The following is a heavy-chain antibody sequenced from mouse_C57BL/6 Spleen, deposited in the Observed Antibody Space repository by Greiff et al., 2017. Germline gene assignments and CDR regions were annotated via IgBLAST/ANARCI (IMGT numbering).Heavy chain of an antibody. V-gene: IGHV5-6*01. CDR3: ARYYGSSPDGYAD. CDR1: GFSFSSYG. J-gene: IGHJ3*01. D-gene: IGHD1-1*01. Sequence: EVKLMESGGDLVKPGGSLKLSCAASGFSFSSYGMSWVRQTPDKRLEWVATISSGGSYTYYPDSVKGRFTISRDKATNTLYLQMSSLKSEDTAMYYCARYYGSSPDGYADWGQGTLVTVSA. CDR2: ISSGGSYT.